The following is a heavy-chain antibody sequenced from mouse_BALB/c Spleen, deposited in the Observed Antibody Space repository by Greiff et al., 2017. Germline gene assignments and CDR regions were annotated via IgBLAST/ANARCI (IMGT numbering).Heavy chain of an antibody. CDR3: ARPPPAYGNYPLAMDY. D-gene: IGHD2-1*01. V-gene: IGHV1-69*02. CDR2: IDPSDSYT. Sequence: VQLQQPGAELVKPGASVKLSCKASGYTFTSYWMHWVKQRPGQGLEWIGEIDPSDSYTNYNQKFKGKATLTVDKSSSTAYMQLSSLTSEDSAVYYCARPPPAYGNYPLAMDYWGQGTSVTVSS. J-gene: IGHJ4*01. CDR1: GYTFTSYW.